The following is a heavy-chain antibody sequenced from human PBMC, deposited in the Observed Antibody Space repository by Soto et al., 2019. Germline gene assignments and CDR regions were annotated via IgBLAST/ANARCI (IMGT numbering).Heavy chain of an antibody. CDR3: ARDRRVNSKTTVTPPVTRPLFDY. D-gene: IGHD4-17*01. Sequence: QVQLVQSGAEVKKPGASVKVSCKASGYTFTSYGISWVRQAPGQGLEWMGWISAYNGNTNYAQKLQGRVTMTTDTSTSTAYMELRSLRSDDTAVYYCARDRRVNSKTTVTPPVTRPLFDYWGQGTLVTVS. V-gene: IGHV1-18*01. CDR1: GYTFTSYG. CDR2: ISAYNGNT. J-gene: IGHJ4*02.